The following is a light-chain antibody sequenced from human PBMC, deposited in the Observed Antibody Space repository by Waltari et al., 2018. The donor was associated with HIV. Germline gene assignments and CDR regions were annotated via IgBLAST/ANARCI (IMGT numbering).Light chain of an antibody. CDR3: QSYDDSLSGWV. J-gene: IGLJ3*02. Sequence: QSVLTQPPSVSGAPGQGVTISCSGNSSNIGAGFDVHWYQHLPDTAPKLLIYGYRNPPSGVPDRFSGSKSGTSASLAINGLQAADEGEYYCQSYDDSLSGWVFGGGTKLTVL. CDR1: SSNIGAGFD. CDR2: GYR. V-gene: IGLV1-40*01.